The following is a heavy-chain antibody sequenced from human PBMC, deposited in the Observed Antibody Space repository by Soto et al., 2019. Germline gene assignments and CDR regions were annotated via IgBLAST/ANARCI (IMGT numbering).Heavy chain of an antibody. V-gene: IGHV3-15*07. CDR2: IKSKTDGGTT. Sequence: EVQLVESGGGLVKPGGSLRLSCAASGFTFSNAWMNWVRQAPGKGLEWVGRIKSKTDGGTTDYAAPVKGRFTISRDDSKNTLYLQRNSLKTEDTAVYYCTTRIVGATYFDYWGQGTLVTVSS. J-gene: IGHJ4*02. CDR3: TTRIVGATYFDY. CDR1: GFTFSNAW. D-gene: IGHD1-26*01.